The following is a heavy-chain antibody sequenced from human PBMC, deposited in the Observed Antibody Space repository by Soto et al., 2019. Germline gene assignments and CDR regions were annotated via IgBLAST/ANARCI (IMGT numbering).Heavy chain of an antibody. Sequence: GGSLRLSCAASGFTFSSYSMNWVRQAPGKGLEWVSSISSSSSYIYYADSVKGRFTISRDNAKNSLYLQMNSLRAEDTAVYYCARDLDSSSYYYYYMDVWGKGTTVTVSS. CDR1: GFTFSSYS. CDR2: ISSSSSYI. D-gene: IGHD6-19*01. J-gene: IGHJ6*03. CDR3: ARDLDSSSYYYYYMDV. V-gene: IGHV3-21*01.